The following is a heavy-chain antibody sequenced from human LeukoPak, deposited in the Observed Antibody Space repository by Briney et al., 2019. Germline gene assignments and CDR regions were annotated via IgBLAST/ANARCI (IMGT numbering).Heavy chain of an antibody. D-gene: IGHD5-12*01. CDR2: INAYDGNT. CDR3: ARDRLDIVTSIIFDY. Sequence: ASVKVSCKASGYTFTTYGIGWVRQAPGQGLEWMGWINAYDGNTDYAQKFQGRVTMTTDTSTSTAYMELRSLRSDDTAVYYCARDRLDIVTSIIFDYWGQGTPVTVSS. V-gene: IGHV1-18*01. J-gene: IGHJ4*02. CDR1: GYTFTTYG.